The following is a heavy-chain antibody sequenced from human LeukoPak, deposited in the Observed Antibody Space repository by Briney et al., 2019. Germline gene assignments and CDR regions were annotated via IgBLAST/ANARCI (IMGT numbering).Heavy chain of an antibody. Sequence: GGSLRLSCAASGFTFSSYGMHWVRQAPGKGLEWVALISYDGTNKYYADSVKGRFTISRDNSKNTLYLQMNSLRAEDTAVYYCAKEHQYQLGSYWYFDLWGRGTLVTVSS. CDR3: AKEHQYQLGSYWYFDL. D-gene: IGHD2-2*01. CDR1: GFTFSSYG. J-gene: IGHJ2*01. V-gene: IGHV3-30*18. CDR2: ISYDGTNK.